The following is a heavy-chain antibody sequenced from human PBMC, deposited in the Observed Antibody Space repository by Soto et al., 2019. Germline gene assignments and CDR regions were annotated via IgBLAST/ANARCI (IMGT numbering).Heavy chain of an antibody. Sequence: SXKSCFEASGYTXFTYNIRLVRQAPGQGLEWIGWISTYSGDTKYAQKFQGRVTMTTDTSTTTAYLELRSLRSDDTSVYYCARHHGPTTSENWFDPWGQGTLGTVSS. D-gene: IGHD5-12*01. CDR1: GYTXFTYN. CDR3: ARHHGPTTSENWFDP. CDR2: ISTYSGDT. V-gene: IGHV1-18*01. J-gene: IGHJ5*02.